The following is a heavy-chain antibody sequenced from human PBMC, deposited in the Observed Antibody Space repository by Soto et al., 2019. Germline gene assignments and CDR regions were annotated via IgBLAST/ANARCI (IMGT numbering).Heavy chain of an antibody. D-gene: IGHD3-16*01. V-gene: IGHV3-21*01. J-gene: IGHJ4*02. Sequence: KLGGSLRLSCTASGFPFSAYNINWARQAPGKGREWVSSITVGSSHIYQPNSMKGRFTISRDDAKNSVYLQIDSLRDEDTALYYCSRSPEVGVRGAYWGQGALVTVSS. CDR2: ITVGSSHI. CDR3: SRSPEVGVRGAY. CDR1: GFPFSAYN.